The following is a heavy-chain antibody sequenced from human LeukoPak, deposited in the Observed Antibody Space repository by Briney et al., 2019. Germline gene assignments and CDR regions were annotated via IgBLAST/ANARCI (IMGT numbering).Heavy chain of an antibody. J-gene: IGHJ3*01. D-gene: IGHD3-22*01. CDR1: GFTFSSYA. CDR3: AKTRITMIVVVITGAFDL. V-gene: IGHV3-23*01. CDR2: ISGSGGST. Sequence: GGSLILSCAASGFTFSSYAMSGVRQAPGKGLEWVSAISGSGGSTYYADSVKGRFTISRDNSNNTLYLQMNSLRAEDTAVYYCAKTRITMIVVVITGAFDLWGQEKMLPVSS.